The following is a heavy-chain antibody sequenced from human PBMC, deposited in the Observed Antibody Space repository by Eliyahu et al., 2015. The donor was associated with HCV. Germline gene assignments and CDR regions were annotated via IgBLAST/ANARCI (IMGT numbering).Heavy chain of an antibody. J-gene: IGHJ6*02. CDR3: AKDATGESSRWNYYGMDV. Sequence: QVQLVESGGGVVQPGRSLRLXCAASGFTFSSYGMXWIRQAPGKGLEWVXLISYDGSNKDYVDSVKGRFTISRDNSKNTVYLKMNSLRGEDTAVYYCAKDATGESSRWNYYGMDVWGQGTTVTVSS. D-gene: IGHD6-13*01. CDR2: ISYDGSNK. V-gene: IGHV3-30*18. CDR1: GFTFSSYG.